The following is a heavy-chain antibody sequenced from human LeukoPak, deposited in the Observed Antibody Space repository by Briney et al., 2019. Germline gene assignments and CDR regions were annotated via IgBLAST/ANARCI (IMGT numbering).Heavy chain of an antibody. CDR3: AGGEWFQTFDY. V-gene: IGHV3-53*01. CDR1: GFTVSSNY. D-gene: IGHD3-3*01. J-gene: IGHJ4*02. CDR2: IYSGGST. Sequence: GGSLTLSCAASGFTVSSNYMSWVRQAPGKGLEWVSVIYSGGSTYYADSVKGRFTISRDNSKNTLYLQMNSLRAEDTAVYYCAGGEWFQTFDYWGQGTLVTVSS.